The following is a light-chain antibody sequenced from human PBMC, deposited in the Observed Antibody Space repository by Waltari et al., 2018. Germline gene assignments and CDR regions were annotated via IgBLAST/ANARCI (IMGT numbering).Light chain of an antibody. J-gene: IGKJ2*01. CDR1: QSVLYSSNNKKY. CDR2: WAS. CDR3: QQYYSTPYT. V-gene: IGKV4-1*01. Sequence: DIVLTQSPDSLAVSLGERATINCNSTQSVLYSSNNKKYLPWYKQKPGQPPRLPIYWASTRESGVPDRFSGSGSGTDFTRTISSLQAEDVAVYYCQQYYSTPYTFGQGTKLEIK.